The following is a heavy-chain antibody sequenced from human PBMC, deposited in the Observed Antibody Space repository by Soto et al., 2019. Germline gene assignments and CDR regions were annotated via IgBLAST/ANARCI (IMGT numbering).Heavy chain of an antibody. CDR1: GFTFDDYG. Sequence: EVQLVESGGGVVRPGGSLRLSCVASGFTFDDYGMSWVRQAPGKGLEWVSGINWNGGSTGYADSVKGRFTISRDNAKNSRYMQMNSLRVEDTALYYCARDPHGSGRHWFDPWGQGTLVTVSS. D-gene: IGHD3-10*01. V-gene: IGHV3-20*04. CDR3: ARDPHGSGRHWFDP. J-gene: IGHJ5*02. CDR2: INWNGGST.